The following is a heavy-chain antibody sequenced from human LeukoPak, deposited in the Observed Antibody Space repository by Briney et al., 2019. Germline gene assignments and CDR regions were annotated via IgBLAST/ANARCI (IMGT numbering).Heavy chain of an antibody. CDR2: ISYDGSDK. Sequence: GGSLRLSCAASGFTFSNFGIHWVRQAPGKGLEWVALISYDGSDKYYGDSVKGRFTISRDNSKNTLYLQMDSLRAEDTATYYCVKSYYYHSSGYYPFDYWGQGTLVTVSS. CDR3: VKSYYYHSSGYYPFDY. D-gene: IGHD3-22*01. J-gene: IGHJ4*02. CDR1: GFTFSNFG. V-gene: IGHV3-30*18.